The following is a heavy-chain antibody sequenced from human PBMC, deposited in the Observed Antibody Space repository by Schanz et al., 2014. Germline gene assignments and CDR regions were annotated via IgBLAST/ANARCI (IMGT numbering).Heavy chain of an antibody. J-gene: IGHJ4*02. Sequence: EVQLVESGGGLVQPGGSLRLSCAASGFSVGNKYMNWVRQAPGKGLEWVSFIYIGGNTYYADSVKGRFTISRDNAKNSLYLEMNSLRAEDTALYYCARDRRIADLDYWGQGTLVTVSS. V-gene: IGHV3-66*01. CDR1: GFSVGNKY. CDR3: ARDRRIADLDY. D-gene: IGHD2-15*01. CDR2: IYIGGNT.